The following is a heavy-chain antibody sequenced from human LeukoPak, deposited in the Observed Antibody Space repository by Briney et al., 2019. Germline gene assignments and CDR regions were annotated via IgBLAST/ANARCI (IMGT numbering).Heavy chain of an antibody. V-gene: IGHV3-15*01. J-gene: IGHJ4*02. CDR1: GFTFINAW. Sequence: GGSLRLSCAASGFTFINAWMAWVRQAPGKGLEWVGRIKAKAHGGTTDYAAPVKGRFTISRDDSKNTLYLQMNSLRTEDTAVYYCTTDGVGIEGATFDYWGQGTLVTVSS. D-gene: IGHD1-26*01. CDR3: TTDGVGIEGATFDY. CDR2: IKAKAHGGTT.